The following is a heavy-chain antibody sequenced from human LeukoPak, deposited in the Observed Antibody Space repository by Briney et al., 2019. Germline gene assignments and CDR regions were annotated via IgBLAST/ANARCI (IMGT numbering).Heavy chain of an antibody. V-gene: IGHV4-38-2*01. Sequence: PSETLSLTCAVSGYSISSGYYWGWIRQPPGKGLEWIGSIYHSGSTYYIPSLKSRVTISVDTSKNQFSLKLSSVTAADTAVYYCARLTGGSFVFDYWGQGTLVTVSS. CDR3: ARLTGGSFVFDY. CDR2: IYHSGST. CDR1: GYSISSGYY. J-gene: IGHJ4*02. D-gene: IGHD1-26*01.